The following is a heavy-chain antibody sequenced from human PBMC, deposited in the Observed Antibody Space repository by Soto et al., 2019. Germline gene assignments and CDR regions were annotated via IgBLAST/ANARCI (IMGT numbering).Heavy chain of an antibody. Sequence: XETLSLTCTVSGGSVSSEGHYWSWIRQTPGKGLEWIVYIYYTGSTNYNPSLKGRVTMSVDTSRDQVSLRLRSVTRADTAVYYCARDQYASRSGSYYEAMEVWGQGTKVTVS. V-gene: IGHV4-61*08. CDR2: IYYTGST. J-gene: IGHJ6*02. D-gene: IGHD3-3*01. CDR1: GGSVSSEGHY. CDR3: ARDQYASRSGSYYEAMEV.